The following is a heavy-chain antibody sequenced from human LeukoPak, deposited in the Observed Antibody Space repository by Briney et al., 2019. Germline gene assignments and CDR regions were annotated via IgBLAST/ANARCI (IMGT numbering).Heavy chain of an antibody. Sequence: GGSLRLSCAASGFIFSSYWMHWVRHAPGKGLAWVSRINTDGSSTSYADSVKGRFTISRDNAKNTLYLQMNSLRPEDTALYHCAKEVDCPSDCLFFHSWGQGTLVTVSS. CDR1: GFIFSSYW. V-gene: IGHV3-74*01. CDR2: INTDGSST. D-gene: IGHD2-21*02. J-gene: IGHJ4*02. CDR3: AKEVDCPSDCLFFHS.